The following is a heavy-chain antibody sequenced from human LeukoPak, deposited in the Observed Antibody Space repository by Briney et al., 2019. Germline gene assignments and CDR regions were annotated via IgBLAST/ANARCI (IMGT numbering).Heavy chain of an antibody. Sequence: ASVKVSCKASGYTFTSYGISWVRQAPGRGLEWMGWISAYNGNTNYAQKLQGRVTMTTDTSTSTAYMELRSLRSDDTAVYYCARDLGYYYGSGIRFDYWGQGTLVTVSS. CDR2: ISAYNGNT. CDR1: GYTFTSYG. D-gene: IGHD3-10*01. CDR3: ARDLGYYYGSGIRFDY. J-gene: IGHJ4*02. V-gene: IGHV1-18*01.